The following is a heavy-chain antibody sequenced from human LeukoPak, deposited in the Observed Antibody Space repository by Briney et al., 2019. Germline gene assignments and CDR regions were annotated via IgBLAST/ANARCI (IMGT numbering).Heavy chain of an antibody. V-gene: IGHV3-7*03. CDR1: GFTFSGFW. J-gene: IGHJ3*01. D-gene: IGHD6-6*01. CDR2: INSDGSEG. Sequence: GGSLRLSCAVSGFTFSGFWMSWSRRAPGKGLEWVASINSDGSEGYYADVVKGRFTISRDNAKNSLYLQINSLRAEDTAVCYCARSSYSSSSSVWGQGTMVTVSS. CDR3: ARSSYSSSSSV.